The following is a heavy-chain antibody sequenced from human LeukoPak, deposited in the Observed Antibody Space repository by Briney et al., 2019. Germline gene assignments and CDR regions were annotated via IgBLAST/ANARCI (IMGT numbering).Heavy chain of an antibody. Sequence: ASVKVSCTASGYTFTAYYMHWVRQAPGQGLEWMGWINPNSGGTNYAQKFQGRVTMTRDTSISTAYMELSRLRSDDTAVYYCARGAYYYDSSGSNFGGYWGQGTLVTVSS. V-gene: IGHV1-2*02. CDR1: GYTFTAYY. D-gene: IGHD3-22*01. CDR3: ARGAYYYDSSGSNFGGY. CDR2: INPNSGGT. J-gene: IGHJ4*02.